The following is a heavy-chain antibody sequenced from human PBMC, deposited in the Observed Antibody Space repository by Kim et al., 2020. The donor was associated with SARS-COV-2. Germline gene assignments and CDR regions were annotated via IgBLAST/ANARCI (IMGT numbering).Heavy chain of an antibody. V-gene: IGHV1-69*13. D-gene: IGHD3-10*01. Sequence: SVKVSCKASGGTFSSYAISWVRQAPGQGLEWMGGIIPIFGTANYAQKFQGRVTITADESTSTAYMELSSLRSEDTAVYYCASHDNYGSGSYYYYYYGMDVWGQGTTVTVSS. CDR3: ASHDNYGSGSYYYYYYGMDV. CDR2: IIPIFGTA. J-gene: IGHJ6*02. CDR1: GGTFSSYA.